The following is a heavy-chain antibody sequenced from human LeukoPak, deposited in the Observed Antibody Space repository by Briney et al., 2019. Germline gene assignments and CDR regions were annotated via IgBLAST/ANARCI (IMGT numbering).Heavy chain of an antibody. CDR1: GGSISTSNYY. CDR2: IFYSGST. V-gene: IGHV4-39*07. CDR3: ASVSIGEKWGSFDY. Sequence: PSETLSLTCTVSGGSISTSNYYWGWIRQPPGKGLEWIGNIFYSGSTYYSPSLRSRVTISLDTSRNQFSLKLSSVTAADTAVYYCASVSIGEKWGSFDYWGQGTLVTVSS. D-gene: IGHD3-16*01. J-gene: IGHJ4*02.